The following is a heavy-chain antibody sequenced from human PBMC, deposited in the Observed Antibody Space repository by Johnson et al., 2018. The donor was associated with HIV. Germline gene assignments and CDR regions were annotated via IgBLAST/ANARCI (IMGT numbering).Heavy chain of an antibody. D-gene: IGHD6-13*01. CDR1: QFTFSSYY. CDR3: AKDQWSSSWTNDAFDF. J-gene: IGHJ3*01. Sequence: VQLVESGGGLAKPAWSPRLSCAASQFTFSSYYMNCVRQAPGNGLELVGQDNPNGGSTYLIDSGKGRFTISRDNSKNTLYLQMNSLRAEDTAVYYCAKDQWSSSWTNDAFDFWGQGTMVTVSS. CDR2: DNPNGGST. V-gene: IGHV3-25*05.